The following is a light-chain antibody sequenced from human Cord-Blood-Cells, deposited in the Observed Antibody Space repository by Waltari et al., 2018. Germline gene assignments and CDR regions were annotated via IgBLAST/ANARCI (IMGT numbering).Light chain of an antibody. CDR2: DVS. CDR1: SSDVGGYNY. J-gene: IGLJ2*01. Sequence: QSALTQPASVSGSPGQSITISCTGTSSDVGGYNYVSWYQQHPGKAPKPMIYDVSKRPSGVSNRFSGSKSGNTASLTISGLQAEDEAEYYCCSYAGSRVVFGGGTKLTVL. V-gene: IGLV2-23*02. CDR3: CSYAGSRVV.